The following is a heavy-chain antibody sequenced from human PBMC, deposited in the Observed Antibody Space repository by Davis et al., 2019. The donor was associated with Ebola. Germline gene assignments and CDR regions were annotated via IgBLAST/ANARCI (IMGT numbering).Heavy chain of an antibody. J-gene: IGHJ4*02. D-gene: IGHD1-7*01. CDR2: IIPIFGTA. CDR1: GYTFINYA. V-gene: IGHV1-69*13. Sequence: SVKVSCKASGYTFINYAIHWVRQAPGQGLEWMGGIIPIFGTANYAQKFQGRVTITADESTSTAYMELSSLRSEDTAVYYCARGRLELPRYWGQGTLVTVSS. CDR3: ARGRLELPRY.